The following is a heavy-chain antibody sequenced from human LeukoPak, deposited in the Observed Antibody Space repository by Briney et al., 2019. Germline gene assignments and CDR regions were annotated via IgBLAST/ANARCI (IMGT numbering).Heavy chain of an antibody. V-gene: IGHV3-30-3*01. J-gene: IGHJ6*02. CDR1: GFTFSSYA. CDR3: ARDCGVLAYGMDV. D-gene: IGHD3-3*01. CDR2: ISYDGSNK. Sequence: PGGSLRLSCAASGFTFSSYAMHWVRQAPGKGLEWVAVISYDGSNKYYVDSVKGRFTISRDNSKNTLYLQMNSLRAEDTAVYYCARDCGVLAYGMDVWGQGTTVTASS.